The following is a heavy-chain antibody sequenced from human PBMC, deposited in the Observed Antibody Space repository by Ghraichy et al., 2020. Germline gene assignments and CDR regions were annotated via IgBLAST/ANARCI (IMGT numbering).Heavy chain of an antibody. D-gene: IGHD3-10*01. J-gene: IGHJ4*02. Sequence: SETLYLTCTVSGGSISSSSYYWGWIRQPPGKGLEWIGSIYYSGSTYYNPSLKSRVTISVDTSKNQFSLKLSSVTAADTAVYYCARQAYGSGWPYYFDYWGQGTLVTVSS. CDR2: IYYSGST. CDR3: ARQAYGSGWPYYFDY. V-gene: IGHV4-39*07. CDR1: GGSISSSSYY.